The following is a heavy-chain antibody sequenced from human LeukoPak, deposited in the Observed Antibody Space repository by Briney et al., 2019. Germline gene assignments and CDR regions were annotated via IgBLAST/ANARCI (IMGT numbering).Heavy chain of an antibody. CDR1: GFIFSNYA. D-gene: IGHD3-10*01. Sequence: GGTLRLSCAASGFIFSNYAMIWVRQAPGKGLEWVSSIRGNAGTTYYADSVKGRFTIFRDNSKNTLYLQMNSLRAEDTAVYYCAKDRMVRGVTAFDYWGQGTLVTVSS. V-gene: IGHV3-23*01. CDR3: AKDRMVRGVTAFDY. J-gene: IGHJ4*02. CDR2: IRGNAGTT.